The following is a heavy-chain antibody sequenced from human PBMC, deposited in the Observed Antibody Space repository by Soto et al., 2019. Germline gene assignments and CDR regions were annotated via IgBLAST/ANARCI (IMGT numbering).Heavy chain of an antibody. CDR1: GYTFTDYY. CDR2: INPKTGST. J-gene: IGHJ4*02. D-gene: IGHD3-10*01. CDR3: ARDSVRGEGSDY. Sequence: GASVKVSCKASGYTFTDYYMHWVRQAPGQGLEWMGWINPKTGSTNYVQKFQGRVTMTRDTSITTAYMELSRLRSDDTAVYYCARDSVRGEGSDYWGQGTLVIVSS. V-gene: IGHV1-2*02.